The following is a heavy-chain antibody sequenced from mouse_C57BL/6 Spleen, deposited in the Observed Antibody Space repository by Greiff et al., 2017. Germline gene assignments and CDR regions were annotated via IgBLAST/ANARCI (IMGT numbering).Heavy chain of an antibody. D-gene: IGHD1-1*01. CDR3: ARDHYYGSSYGY. V-gene: IGHV3-6*01. Sequence: EVKLVESGPGLVKPSQSLSLTCSVTGYSITSGYYWNWIRQFPGNKLEWMGYISYDGSNNYNPSLKNRISITRDTSKNQFFLKLNSVTTEDTATYYCARDHYYGSSYGYWGQGTTLTVSS. CDR1: GYSITSGYY. CDR2: ISYDGSN. J-gene: IGHJ2*01.